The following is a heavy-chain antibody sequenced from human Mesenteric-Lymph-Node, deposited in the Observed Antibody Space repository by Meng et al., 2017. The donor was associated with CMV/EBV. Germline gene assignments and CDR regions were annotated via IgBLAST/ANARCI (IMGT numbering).Heavy chain of an antibody. CDR3: ARDYGEKYYYYGMDV. CDR2: IYYSGST. V-gene: IGHV4-59*01. CDR1: GGSISSYY. J-gene: IGHJ6*02. D-gene: IGHD3-10*01. Sequence: SETLSLTCTVSGGSISSYYWSWIRQPPGKGLEWIGYIYYSGSTNYNPSLKSRVTISVDTSKNQFSLKLSSVTAADTAVYYCARDYGEKYYYYGMDVWGQGTTVTVSS.